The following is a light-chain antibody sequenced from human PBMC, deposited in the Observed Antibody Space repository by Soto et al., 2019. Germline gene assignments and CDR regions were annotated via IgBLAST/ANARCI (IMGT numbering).Light chain of an antibody. CDR3: LQYHNLWA. J-gene: IGKJ1*01. V-gene: IGKV1-5*03. CDR2: KAA. CDR1: DNIVHW. Sequence: DIQMTQSPSTLSASVGDRVAITCRASDNIVHWVAWYQQKPGKAPKLLIYKAANLADEVPSRFAGSGSGTDFTLTITRLQPDDFTVYSCLQYHNLWAFGQGTKVDIK.